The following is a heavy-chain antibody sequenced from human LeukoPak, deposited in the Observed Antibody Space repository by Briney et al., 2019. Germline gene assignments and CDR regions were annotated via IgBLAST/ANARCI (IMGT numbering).Heavy chain of an antibody. CDR2: ISSSDSTI. V-gene: IGHV3-48*03. D-gene: IGHD6-6*01. J-gene: IGHJ4*02. Sequence: PEGSLRLSCAASGFTFSSYEMNWVRQAPGKGLDWVSYISSSDSTIYYADTVKGRFTISRDNAKNSLYLQMNSLRAEDTAVYYCARESYSSSSGADYWGQGTLVTVSS. CDR1: GFTFSSYE. CDR3: ARESYSSSSGADY.